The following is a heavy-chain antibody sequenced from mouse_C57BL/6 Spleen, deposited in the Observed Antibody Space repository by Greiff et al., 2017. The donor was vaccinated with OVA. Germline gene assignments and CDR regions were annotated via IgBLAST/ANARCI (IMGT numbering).Heavy chain of an antibody. CDR1: GYTFTDYY. CDR3: ARGELGDGVYYYAMDY. J-gene: IGHJ4*01. CDR2: INPNNGGT. Sequence: EVQRQQSGPELVKPGASVKISCKASGYTFTDYYMNWVKQSHGKSLEWIGDINPNNGGTSYNQKFKGKATLTVDKSSSTAYMELRSLTSEDSAVYYCARGELGDGVYYYAMDYWGQGTSVTVSS. V-gene: IGHV1-26*01.